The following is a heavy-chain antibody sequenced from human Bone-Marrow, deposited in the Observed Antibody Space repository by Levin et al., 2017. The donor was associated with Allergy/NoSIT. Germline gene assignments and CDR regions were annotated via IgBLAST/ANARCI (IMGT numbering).Heavy chain of an antibody. CDR3: AKHRGYSSRGIDY. CDR2: ISGSGAST. D-gene: IGHD6-13*01. J-gene: IGHJ4*02. V-gene: IGHV3-23*01. Sequence: HPGGSLRLSCAASGFTFSSSAMSWVRQAPGKGLEWVSAISGSGASTYYADSVKGRFTISRDNSKNTLYLQMNSLRAEDTAVYYCAKHRGYSSRGIDYWGQGTLVTVSS. CDR1: GFTFSSSA.